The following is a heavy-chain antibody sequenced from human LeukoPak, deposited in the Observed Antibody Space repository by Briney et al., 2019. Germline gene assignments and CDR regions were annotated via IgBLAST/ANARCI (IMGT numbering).Heavy chain of an antibody. D-gene: IGHD3-22*01. CDR1: GFIFNNYG. V-gene: IGHV3-23*01. CDR3: AKGGSGYFLDL. CDR2: INDGGGT. Sequence: GGSLRLSCAASGFIFNNYGLIWVRQAAGKGVEWVSAINDGGGTTYADFVKGRFTISRDNSRNTLFLQMNSLRGDDTALYCAKGGSGYFLDLWGQGTLVTVSP. J-gene: IGHJ5*02.